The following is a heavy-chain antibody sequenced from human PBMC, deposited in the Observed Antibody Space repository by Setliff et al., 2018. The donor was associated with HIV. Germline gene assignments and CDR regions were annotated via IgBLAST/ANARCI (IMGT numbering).Heavy chain of an antibody. Sequence: GASVKVSCKASGGTFSIYGISWLRQAPGQGLEWMGGINPIFGTPHYGQRFQGRVTITADESTSTAYMELNGLKFDDTAVYYCARRTDSSGWPFDSWGRGTLVTVSS. J-gene: IGHJ4*02. V-gene: IGHV1-69*13. CDR3: ARRTDSSGWPFDS. CDR2: INPIFGTP. CDR1: GGTFSIYG. D-gene: IGHD6-19*01.